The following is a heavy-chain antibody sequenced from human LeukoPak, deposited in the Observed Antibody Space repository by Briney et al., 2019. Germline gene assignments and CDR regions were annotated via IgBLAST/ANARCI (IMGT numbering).Heavy chain of an antibody. V-gene: IGHV4-59*01. CDR3: ATDGGSSWYYFDY. CDR2: IYYSGST. CDR1: GGSISSYY. J-gene: IGHJ4*02. D-gene: IGHD6-13*01. Sequence: SETLSLTCTVSGGSISSYYWSWIRQPPGKGLEWIGYIYYSGSTNYNPSLKSRVTISVDTSENQFSLKLSSVTAADTAVYYCATDGGSSWYYFDYWGQGTLVTVSS.